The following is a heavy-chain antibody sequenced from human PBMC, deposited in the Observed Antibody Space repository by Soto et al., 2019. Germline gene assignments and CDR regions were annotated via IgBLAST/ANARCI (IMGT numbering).Heavy chain of an antibody. D-gene: IGHD3-22*01. Sequence: RASVKVSCKASAGTFSSYAITWVRQAPGQGLEWMGGIIPFFGTTNYAPKFQGRVTITADESTSTAYMELSSLISEDTAVYYCARDPSYDSSGYYQGSWFDPWGQGTLVTVSS. CDR2: IIPFFGTT. CDR1: AGTFSSYA. J-gene: IGHJ5*02. V-gene: IGHV1-69*13. CDR3: ARDPSYDSSGYYQGSWFDP.